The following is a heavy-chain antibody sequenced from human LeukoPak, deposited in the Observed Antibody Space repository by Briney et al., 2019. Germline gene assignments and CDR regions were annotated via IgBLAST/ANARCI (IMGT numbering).Heavy chain of an antibody. V-gene: IGHV4-30-2*01. J-gene: IGHJ4*02. CDR2: IYHSGST. D-gene: IGHD2-2*01. Sequence: PSETLSLTCAVSGGSISSGGYSWSWIRQPPGKGLEWIGYIYHSGSTYYNPSLKSRVTISVDRSKNQFSLKLSSVTAADTAVYYCARSSYQLLGWLYLDYWGQGTLVTVSS. CDR3: ARSSYQLLGWLYLDY. CDR1: GGSISSGGYS.